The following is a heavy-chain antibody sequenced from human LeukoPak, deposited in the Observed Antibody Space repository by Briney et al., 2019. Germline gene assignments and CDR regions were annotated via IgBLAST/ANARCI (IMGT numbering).Heavy chain of an antibody. CDR3: AKDRLWSSTSCLDY. Sequence: PGGSLRLSCAASGFTFSSHAMSWVRQAPGKGLEWVSAISGSGGSTYYADSVKGRFTISRDNSKNTLYLQMNSLRAEDTAVYYCAKDRLWSSTSCLDYWGQGTLVTVSS. CDR1: GFTFSSHA. V-gene: IGHV3-23*01. CDR2: ISGSGGST. J-gene: IGHJ4*02. D-gene: IGHD2-2*01.